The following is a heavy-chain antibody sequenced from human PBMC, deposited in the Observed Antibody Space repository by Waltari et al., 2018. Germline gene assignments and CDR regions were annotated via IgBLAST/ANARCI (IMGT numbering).Heavy chain of an antibody. Sequence: QVQLQESGPGLVKPSETLSLTCTVSGGSISSYYWSWIRPPPGKGLEWIGYIYYSGSTNYNPSLKSRVTISVDTSKNQFSLKLSSVTAADTAVYYCARVDVQQLVRHYYGMDVWGQGTTVTVSS. V-gene: IGHV4-59*01. CDR2: IYYSGST. J-gene: IGHJ6*02. D-gene: IGHD6-13*01. CDR1: GGSISSYY. CDR3: ARVDVQQLVRHYYGMDV.